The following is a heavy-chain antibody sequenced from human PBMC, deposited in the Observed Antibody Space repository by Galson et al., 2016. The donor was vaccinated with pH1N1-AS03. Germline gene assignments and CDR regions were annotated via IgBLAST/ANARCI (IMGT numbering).Heavy chain of an antibody. CDR2: ISGSGGTT. J-gene: IGHJ6*03. V-gene: IGHV3-23*01. CDR3: AKGDDFWSGYSPNYYYCMDV. Sequence: LEWVSGISGSGGTTYYAESVKGRSAISRDNSKNTLYLLMNSLRAEDTAVYYCAKGDDFWSGYSPNYYYCMDVWGKGTTVTVSS. D-gene: IGHD3-3*01.